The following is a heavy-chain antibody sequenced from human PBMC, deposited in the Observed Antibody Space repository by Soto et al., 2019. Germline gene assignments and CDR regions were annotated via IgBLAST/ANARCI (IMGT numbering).Heavy chain of an antibody. D-gene: IGHD1-26*01. CDR3: AKESGSYYGLIDY. CDR1: GFTFRNYA. J-gene: IGHJ4*02. V-gene: IGHV3-23*01. Sequence: GGSLRLSCAASGFTFRNYAMTWVRLAPGKGLEWVSIITGERDDIHHADSVKGRLTISRDNSKNTLYLQMNSLRAEDTAVYYFAKESGSYYGLIDYWGQGTLVTVSS. CDR2: ITGERDDI.